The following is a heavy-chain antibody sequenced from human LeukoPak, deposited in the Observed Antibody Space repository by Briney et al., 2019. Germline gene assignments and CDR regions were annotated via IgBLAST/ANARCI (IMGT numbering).Heavy chain of an antibody. CDR3: ARDRSSSWYPNYYYGMDV. CDR2: ISAYNGNT. D-gene: IGHD6-13*01. V-gene: IGHV1-18*01. CDR1: GYTFTSYG. Sequence: EASVKVSCKASGYTFTSYGISWVRQAPGQGLEWMGWISAYNGNTNYAQKLQGRVTMTTDTSTSTAYMELRSLRSDGTAVYYCARDRSSSWYPNYYYGMDVWGQGTTVTVSS. J-gene: IGHJ6*02.